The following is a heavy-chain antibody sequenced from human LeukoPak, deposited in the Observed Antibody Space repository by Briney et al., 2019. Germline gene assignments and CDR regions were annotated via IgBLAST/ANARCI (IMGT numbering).Heavy chain of an antibody. CDR3: ARDQSLYCSSTSCRPPFDY. V-gene: IGHV1-2*02. Sequence: ASVKVSCKASGYTFTSHDINWVRQATGQGLEWMGWINPNSGGTNYAQKFQGRVTMTRDTSISTAYMELSRLRSDDTAVYYCARDQSLYCSSTSCRPPFDYWGQGTLVTGSS. CDR1: GYTFTSHD. D-gene: IGHD2-2*01. CDR2: INPNSGGT. J-gene: IGHJ4*02.